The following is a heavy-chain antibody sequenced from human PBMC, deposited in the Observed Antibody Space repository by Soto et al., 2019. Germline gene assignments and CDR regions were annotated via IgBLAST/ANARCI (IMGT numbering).Heavy chain of an antibody. Sequence: QVQLQESGPGLVKPSQTLSLTCTVSGGSISDGYYWSWIRQHPGKGLEWIGSISDSGSTSYNPSLKSRLTISVDTAKSQFSLSLRSVSAADTAVYYCARRDRSGFSYWLDTWGQGTLVTVSS. V-gene: IGHV4-31*03. J-gene: IGHJ5*02. CDR2: ISDSGST. CDR3: ARRDRSGFSYWLDT. D-gene: IGHD3-22*01. CDR1: GGSISDGYY.